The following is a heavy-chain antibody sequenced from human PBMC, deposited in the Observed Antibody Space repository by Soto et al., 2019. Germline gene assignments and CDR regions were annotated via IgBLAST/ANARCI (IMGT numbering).Heavy chain of an antibody. CDR3: ARDLSPYYYGSGSRNWFDP. CDR1: GGSISSYY. J-gene: IGHJ5*02. D-gene: IGHD3-10*01. Sequence: SETLSLTCTVSGGSISSYYWSWIRQPPGKGLEWIGYIYYSGSTNYNLSLKSRVTISVDTSKNQFSLKLSSVTAADTAVYYCARDLSPYYYGSGSRNWFDPWGQGTLVTVSS. CDR2: IYYSGST. V-gene: IGHV4-59*01.